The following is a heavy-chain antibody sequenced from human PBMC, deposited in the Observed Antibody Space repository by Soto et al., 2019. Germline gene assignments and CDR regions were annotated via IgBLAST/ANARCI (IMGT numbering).Heavy chain of an antibody. V-gene: IGHV3-23*01. CDR3: ARWSYLDY. CDR1: GFSFGSYA. J-gene: IGHJ4*02. Sequence: DVQLWESGGGLVQPGGSLRLSCAASGFSFGSYALSWVRQAPGKELEWVSTISGSDGKTFYADSVKGRFSISRDTSQSTLYLQMNSLRADDTAMYYCARWSYLDYWGQGTRVTVSS. D-gene: IGHD3-3*01. CDR2: ISGSDGKT.